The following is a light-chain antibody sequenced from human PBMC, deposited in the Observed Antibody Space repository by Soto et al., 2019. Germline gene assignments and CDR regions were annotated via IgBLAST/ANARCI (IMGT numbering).Light chain of an antibody. J-gene: IGLJ2*01. CDR2: EVN. CDR3: CSYAGINSLI. Sequence: QSALTQPASVSGSPGQSITISCTGTNGDVGSYDLVSWYQRYPGEAPKLIIYEVNQRPSGISNRFSGSKSGNTASLTISGLQAEDEAEYDCCSYAGINSLIFGGGTKLTVL. V-gene: IGLV2-23*02. CDR1: NGDVGSYDL.